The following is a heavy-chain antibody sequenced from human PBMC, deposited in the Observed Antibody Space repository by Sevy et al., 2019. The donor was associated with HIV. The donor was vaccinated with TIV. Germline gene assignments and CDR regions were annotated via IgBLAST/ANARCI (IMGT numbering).Heavy chain of an antibody. CDR2: ISYDGSNK. V-gene: IGHV3-30*18. CDR1: GFTFSSYG. Sequence: GSLRLSCAASGFTFSSYGMHWVRQAPGKGLEWVAVISYDGSNKYYADSVKGRFTISRDNSKNTLYLQMNSLRAEDTAVYYCAKDYYDSSGYPTHWGQGTLVTVSS. D-gene: IGHD3-22*01. CDR3: AKDYYDSSGYPTH. J-gene: IGHJ4*02.